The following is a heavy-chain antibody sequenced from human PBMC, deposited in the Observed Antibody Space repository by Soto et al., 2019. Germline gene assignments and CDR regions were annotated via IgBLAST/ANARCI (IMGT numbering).Heavy chain of an antibody. V-gene: IGHV1-69*13. D-gene: IGHD3-10*01. CDR1: GGTFSSYA. CDR2: IIPIFGTA. CDR3: ARDGYYGSGSSNQYYFDY. Sequence: SVKVSCKASGGTFSSYAISWVRQAPGQGLEWMGGIIPIFGTANYAQKFQGRVTITADESTSTAYMELSSLRSEDTAVYYCARDGYYGSGSSNQYYFDYWGQGTLVTVS. J-gene: IGHJ4*02.